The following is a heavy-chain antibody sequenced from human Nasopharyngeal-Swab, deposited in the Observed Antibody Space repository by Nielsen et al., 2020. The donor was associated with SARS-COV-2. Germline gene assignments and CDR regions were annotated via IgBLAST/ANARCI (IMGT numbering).Heavy chain of an antibody. J-gene: IGHJ6*02. Sequence: VRQAPGKGLEWIGEIYHSGSTNYNPSLKSRVTISVDKSKNQFSLKLSSVTAADTAVYYCARSGNDFWGGYNYYYYGMDVWGQGTTVTVSS. V-gene: IGHV4-4*02. D-gene: IGHD3-3*01. CDR3: ARSGNDFWGGYNYYYYGMDV. CDR2: IYHSGST.